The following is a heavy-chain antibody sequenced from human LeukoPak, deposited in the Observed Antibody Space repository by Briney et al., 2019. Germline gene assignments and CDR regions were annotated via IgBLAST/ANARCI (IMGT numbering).Heavy chain of an antibody. CDR3: ARVLIWFGQLQNWFDP. V-gene: IGHV4-39*07. J-gene: IGHJ5*02. CDR1: GGSMTNNTFY. Sequence: SETLSLTCTVSGGSMTNNTFYWGWIRQPPGKGLEWIGSIYHTGPTYYNPSLKSRVTISVDTSKNQFSLELSSVTAADTAVYYCARVLIWFGQLQNWFDPWGPGTLVTVSS. D-gene: IGHD3-10*01. CDR2: IYHTGPT.